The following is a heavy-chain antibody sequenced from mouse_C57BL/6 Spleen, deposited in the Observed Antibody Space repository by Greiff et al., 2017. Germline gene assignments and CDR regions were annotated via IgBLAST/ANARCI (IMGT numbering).Heavy chain of an antibody. Sequence: QVQLQQSGAELARPGASVKMSCKASGYTFTSYTMHWVKQRPGQGLEWIGYINPSSGYTKYNQKFKDKATLTAAKSSSPAYMQLSSLTSDDSAVYYCASPFITTVVAPFDDWGKGTTLTVSS. CDR3: ASPFITTVVAPFDD. D-gene: IGHD1-1*01. J-gene: IGHJ2*01. CDR2: INPSSGYT. V-gene: IGHV1-4*01. CDR1: GYTFTSYT.